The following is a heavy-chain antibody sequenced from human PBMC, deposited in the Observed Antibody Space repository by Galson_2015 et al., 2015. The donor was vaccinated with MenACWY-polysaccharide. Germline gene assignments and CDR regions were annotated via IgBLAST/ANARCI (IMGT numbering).Heavy chain of an antibody. CDR1: GFTFSNYW. CDR3: ASQTWTGYFDY. V-gene: IGHV3-7*03. CDR2: IKQDGSEK. J-gene: IGHJ4*02. D-gene: IGHD3-10*01. Sequence: SLRLSCAAFGFTFSNYWMSWVRQAPGKGLEWAANIKQDGSEKYYVDSVKGRFTISRDNAKTSLYLQMNSLRAKDTAMYYCASQTWTGYFDYWGQGILVTVSS.